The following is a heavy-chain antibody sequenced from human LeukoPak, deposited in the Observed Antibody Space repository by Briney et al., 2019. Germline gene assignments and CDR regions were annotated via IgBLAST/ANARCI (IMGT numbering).Heavy chain of an antibody. J-gene: IGHJ4*02. D-gene: IGHD3-3*01. Sequence: SVKVSCKASGGTFSSYAISWVRQAPGQGLEWMGGIIPIFGTANYAQKFQGRVTITADESTSTAYMELSSLRSEDTAVYYCASTPRITIFGAAQLSQYYFDYWGQGTLVTVSS. CDR2: IIPIFGTA. CDR3: ASTPRITIFGAAQLSQYYFDY. V-gene: IGHV1-69*13. CDR1: GGTFSSYA.